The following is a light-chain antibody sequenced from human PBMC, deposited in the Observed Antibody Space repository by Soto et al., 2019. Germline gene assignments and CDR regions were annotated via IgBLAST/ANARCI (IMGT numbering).Light chain of an antibody. CDR3: QQYYSYPQT. CDR1: QGISSY. V-gene: IGKV1-8*01. CDR2: AAS. J-gene: IGKJ3*01. Sequence: AIRMTQSPSSFSASTGDRVTITCRASQGISSYLAWYQQKPGKAPKIRIYAASTLQSGVPSRFSGSGSGTDFTLTISCLQSEDFATYYCQQYYSYPQTFGPGTKVDIK.